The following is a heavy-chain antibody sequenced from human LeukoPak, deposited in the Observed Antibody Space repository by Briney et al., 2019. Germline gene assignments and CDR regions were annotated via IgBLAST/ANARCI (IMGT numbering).Heavy chain of an antibody. Sequence: GGSLRLSCAASGFSFSVYSMNWVRQAPGKGLEWVSSISSSSGSIYYADSVKGRFTISRDNAKNSLYLQMNSLRDGDTAVYYCVRDQFFSFDYWGQGTLVTVSS. J-gene: IGHJ4*02. CDR1: GFSFSVYS. D-gene: IGHD3-3*01. CDR2: ISSSSGSI. V-gene: IGHV3-21*01. CDR3: VRDQFFSFDY.